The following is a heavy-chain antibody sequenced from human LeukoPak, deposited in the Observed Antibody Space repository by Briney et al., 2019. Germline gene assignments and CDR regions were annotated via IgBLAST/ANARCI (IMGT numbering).Heavy chain of an antibody. CDR2: IYYSGST. CDR3: ARTYAGYRFYYFDY. D-gene: IGHD5-24*01. Sequence: PSESLSLTCTVSGGSISSSSYYWGWIRQPPGKGLEWIGSIYYSGSTYYNPSLKSRVTISVDTSKNQFSLKLSSVTAADTAVYYCARTYAGYRFYYFDYWGQETLVTVSS. J-gene: IGHJ4*02. CDR1: GGSISSSSYY. V-gene: IGHV4-39*01.